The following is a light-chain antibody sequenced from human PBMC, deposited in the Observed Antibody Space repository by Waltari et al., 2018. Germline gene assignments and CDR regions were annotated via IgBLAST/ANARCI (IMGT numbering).Light chain of an antibody. V-gene: IGLV7-43*01. CDR3: LLYYGDARWV. CDR2: STN. Sequence: QTVVPQEPTLTLSPGDTVTLTCATATGQLRTTPSPTWLQRKPGQAPTSLIYSTNKRHPWTPARFSGSLLGGKAALTLSRAQPEDEAEYYCLLYYGDARWVFGGGTKLTVL. J-gene: IGLJ3*02. CDR1: TGQLRTTPS.